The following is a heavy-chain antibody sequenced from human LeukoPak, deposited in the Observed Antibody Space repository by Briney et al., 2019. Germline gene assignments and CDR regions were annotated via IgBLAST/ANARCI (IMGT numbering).Heavy chain of an antibody. D-gene: IGHD3-16*01. J-gene: IGHJ4*02. V-gene: IGHV3-23*01. CDR3: AKYVQEAFDYVDY. Sequence: PGRSLRLSCTASGFTFSSYAMSWVRQAPGKGLEWVSAISGGGGTGSTHYADSVKGRFTISRDKSKNTMFLQMNSLRADDTAVYYCAKYVQEAFDYVDYWGQGTLVTVSS. CDR2: ISGGGGTGST. CDR1: GFTFSSYA.